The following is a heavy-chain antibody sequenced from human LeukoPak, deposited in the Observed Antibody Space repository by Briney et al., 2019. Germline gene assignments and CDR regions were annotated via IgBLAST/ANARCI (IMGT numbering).Heavy chain of an antibody. J-gene: IGHJ2*01. CDR3: AKVERHNYGYSNWYFDL. D-gene: IGHD5-18*01. Sequence: GGSLRLSCEASGFTISTYGMHWVRQAPGKGLEWVAFIRDDGTNTFYADSVRGRVTISRDISKNTLYLQMNSLSADDTAVYYCAKVERHNYGYSNWYFDLWGRGTLVTVSS. V-gene: IGHV3-30*02. CDR1: GFTISTYG. CDR2: IRDDGTNT.